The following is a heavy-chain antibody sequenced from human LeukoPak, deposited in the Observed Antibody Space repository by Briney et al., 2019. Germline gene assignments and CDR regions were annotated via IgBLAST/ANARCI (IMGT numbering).Heavy chain of an antibody. Sequence: PGGSLRLSCAASGLSVRSNFMSWVRQAPGKGLEWVSVIYSGGSTYYADSVKGRFTISRVNSKNTLYLQMNSLRAEDTAVYYCAREGDGDPIDYWGQGTLVTVSS. D-gene: IGHD4-17*01. CDR2: IYSGGST. J-gene: IGHJ4*02. CDR3: AREGDGDPIDY. CDR1: GLSVRSNF. V-gene: IGHV3-53*01.